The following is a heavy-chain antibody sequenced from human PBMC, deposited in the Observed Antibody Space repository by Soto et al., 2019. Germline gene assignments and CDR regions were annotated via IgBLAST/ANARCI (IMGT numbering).Heavy chain of an antibody. J-gene: IGHJ5*02. Sequence: SETLSLTCAVYGGSVNGYYWNWIRQPPGRGLEWIGEINHTGGTHYNPSLSRPVTLSVDTSKNQFSLRLSFVTAPETGIYFCAPRITGFGVLIPPFDPWGQGIQVTVSS. V-gene: IGHV4-34*01. D-gene: IGHD3-3*01. CDR3: APRITGFGVLIPPFDP. CDR2: INHTGGT. CDR1: GGSVNGYY.